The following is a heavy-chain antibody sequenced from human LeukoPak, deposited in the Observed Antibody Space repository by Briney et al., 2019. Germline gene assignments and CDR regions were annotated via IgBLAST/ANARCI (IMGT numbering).Heavy chain of an antibody. CDR3: AKACLVATTPGRGMDV. D-gene: IGHD5-24*01. Sequence: PGGSLRLSCAASRFTFSSYAMSWVRQAPGKGLEWVSAISGSGGTTYNADSVKGRFTISRDNSKNTLYLQLNSLRAEDTAVYYCAKACLVATTPGRGMDVWGQGTTVAVSS. CDR1: RFTFSSYA. J-gene: IGHJ6*02. CDR2: ISGSGGTT. V-gene: IGHV3-23*01.